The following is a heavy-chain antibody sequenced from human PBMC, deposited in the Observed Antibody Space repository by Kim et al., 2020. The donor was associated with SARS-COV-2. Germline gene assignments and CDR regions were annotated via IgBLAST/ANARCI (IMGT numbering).Heavy chain of an antibody. D-gene: IGHD3-10*01. CDR3: ARVLPGSGIVHAFDI. J-gene: IGHJ3*02. Sequence: ASVKVSCKASGYTFSSYDINWVRQATGQGLEWMGWMNPNSGNTGYAQKFQGRVSMTRDTSISTAYVELSSLRSDDTAIYYCARVLPGSGIVHAFDIWGQGTMVSVSS. CDR2: MNPNSGNT. V-gene: IGHV1-8*01. CDR1: GYTFSSYD.